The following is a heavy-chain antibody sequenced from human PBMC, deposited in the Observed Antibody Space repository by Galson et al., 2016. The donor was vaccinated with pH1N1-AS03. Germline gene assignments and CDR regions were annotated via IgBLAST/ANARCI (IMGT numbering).Heavy chain of an antibody. CDR3: ARSPVYYFYSLGMDV. CDR1: GFSLTTDKMC. CDR2: IDWADDE. J-gene: IGHJ6*02. V-gene: IGHV2-70*11. Sequence: PALVKPTQTLTLTCTFSGFSLTTDKMCVTWIRQPPGKALEWLARIDWADDEYYSRSLRTRLTISKDTSKNQVVLTMTNMDPADTGTYFCARSPVYYFYSLGMDVWGQGTTVTVS.